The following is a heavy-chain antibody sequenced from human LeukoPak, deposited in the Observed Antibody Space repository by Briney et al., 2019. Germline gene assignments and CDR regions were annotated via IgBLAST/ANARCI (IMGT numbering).Heavy chain of an antibody. J-gene: IGHJ3*01. CDR1: GYTYISYG. V-gene: IGHV1-18*01. CDR3: ARDGPGAVAGPYS. CDR2: ISTYGGHT. D-gene: IGHD6-19*01. Sequence: ASLKDSCKASGYTYISYGIGWVRHDPGQGLEWMVWISTYGGHTSYAQQFQDRVTMTKDTYTSTAYMELRSLRSDDTAVYYCARDGPGAVAGPYSWGEGTMVTVSS.